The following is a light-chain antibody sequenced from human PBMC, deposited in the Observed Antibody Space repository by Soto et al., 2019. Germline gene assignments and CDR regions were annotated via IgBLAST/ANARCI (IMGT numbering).Light chain of an antibody. J-gene: IGKJ1*01. V-gene: IGKV3-15*01. Sequence: EIVLTQSPATLSLSPGERATLSCRAGQSVNNYLAWYQQKPGQSPRLLIYGASTRATGIPARFSGSGSGTEFTLTISSLQSEDFAVYYCQQYNNWPRTFGQGTKVEIK. CDR2: GAS. CDR3: QQYNNWPRT. CDR1: QSVNNY.